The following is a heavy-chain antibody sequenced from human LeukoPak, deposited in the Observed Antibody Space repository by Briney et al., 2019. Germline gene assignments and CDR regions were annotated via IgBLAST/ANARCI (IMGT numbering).Heavy chain of an antibody. V-gene: IGHV1-69*13. Sequence: SVKVSCKASGGTFSSYAISWVRQAPGQGLEWMGGIIPIFGTANYTQKFQGRVTITADESTSTAYMELSSLRSEDTAVYYCARDGDPTVVIGPNWFDPWGQGTLVTVSS. D-gene: IGHD4-23*01. CDR3: ARDGDPTVVIGPNWFDP. J-gene: IGHJ5*02. CDR1: GGTFSSYA. CDR2: IIPIFGTA.